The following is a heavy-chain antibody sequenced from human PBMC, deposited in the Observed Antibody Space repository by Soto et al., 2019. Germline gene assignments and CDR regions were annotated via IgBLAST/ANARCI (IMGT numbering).Heavy chain of an antibody. Sequence: QVLLVQSEAELQKPGASVKVSCKASGYTFTDYYIHWVRQAPGQGLEWLGWINLKSGGTNYVQKIQARVTMTRDTSINTVYVELSSLASDDTAVYFCTKVLRTGTSWYAFEIWGQGTLVTVS. V-gene: IGHV1-2*02. CDR1: GYTFTDYY. D-gene: IGHD6-13*01. J-gene: IGHJ3*02. CDR2: INLKSGGT. CDR3: TKVLRTGTSWYAFEI.